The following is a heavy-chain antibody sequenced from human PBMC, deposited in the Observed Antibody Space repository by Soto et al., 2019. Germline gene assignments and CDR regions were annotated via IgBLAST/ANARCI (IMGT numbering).Heavy chain of an antibody. CDR1: GFAFSNSA. CDR3: ENDRMVIAHRTHDY. CDR2: ISGSGGTT. D-gene: IGHD3-22*01. Sequence: GGSLRLSCAASGFAFSNSAMSWVRQAPGKGLEWVSTISGSGGTTYYADSVKGRFTISRDNSKNTLYLQMNSLRAEDTAVYYCENDRMVIAHRTHDYWGQGTMVTVSS. J-gene: IGHJ4*02. V-gene: IGHV3-23*01.